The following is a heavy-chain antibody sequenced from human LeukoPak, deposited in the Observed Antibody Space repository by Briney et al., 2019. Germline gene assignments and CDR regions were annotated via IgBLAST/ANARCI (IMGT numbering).Heavy chain of an antibody. CDR3: ARQGRYSGYDYYLGSYYFDY. CDR2: ISYDGSNK. CDR1: GFTVSSNY. V-gene: IGHV3-30*03. D-gene: IGHD5-12*01. J-gene: IGHJ4*02. Sequence: GGSLRLSCAASGFTVSSNYMSWVRQAPGKGLEWVAVISYDGSNKYYADSVKGRFTISRDNSKNTLYLQMNSLRAEDTAVYYCARQGRYSGYDYYLGSYYFDYWGQGTLVTVSS.